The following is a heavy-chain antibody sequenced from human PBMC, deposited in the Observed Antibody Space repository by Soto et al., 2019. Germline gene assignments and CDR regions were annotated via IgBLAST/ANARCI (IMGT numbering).Heavy chain of an antibody. D-gene: IGHD3-9*01. CDR2: INHSGTA. V-gene: IGHV4-34*01. CDR1: GGSLSGYF. J-gene: IGHJ6*03. CDR3: ASYHFLDLWTGSRHYMDV. Sequence: QVHLEQWGAWLLNPSETLSLTCAVYGGSLSGYFWSWVRQSPGKGLEWIGEINHSGTANYNPSLKTRVTISADASKHQFSLRLTSVTAADSATYYCASYHFLDLWTGSRHYMDVWSRGTPVTVSS.